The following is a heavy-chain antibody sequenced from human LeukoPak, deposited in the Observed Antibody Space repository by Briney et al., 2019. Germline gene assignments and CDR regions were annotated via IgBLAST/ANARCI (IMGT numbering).Heavy chain of an antibody. CDR1: GFTFSSYE. CDR3: AELGITMIGGV. D-gene: IGHD3-10*02. CDR2: ISSSGSTI. Sequence: GGSLRLSCAASGFTFSSYEMNWVRQAPGKGLEWGSYISSSGSTIYYADSVKGRFTISRDSAKNSLYLQMNSLRAEDTAVYYCAELGITMIGGVWGKGTTVTISS. V-gene: IGHV3-48*03. J-gene: IGHJ6*04.